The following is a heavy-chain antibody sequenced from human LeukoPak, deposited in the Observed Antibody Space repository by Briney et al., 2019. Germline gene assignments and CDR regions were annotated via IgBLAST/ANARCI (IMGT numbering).Heavy chain of an antibody. CDR2: INSDGSST. CDR3: AREGRSIFLYYYYYMDV. Sequence: AGGSLRLSCAASGFTFSSYWLHWVRQAPRKGLVWVSRINSDGSSTSYADSVKGRFTISRDNAKNTLYLQMNSLRAEDTAVYYCAREGRSIFLYYYYYMDVRGKGTTVTVSS. D-gene: IGHD2-21*01. CDR1: GFTFSSYW. J-gene: IGHJ6*03. V-gene: IGHV3-74*01.